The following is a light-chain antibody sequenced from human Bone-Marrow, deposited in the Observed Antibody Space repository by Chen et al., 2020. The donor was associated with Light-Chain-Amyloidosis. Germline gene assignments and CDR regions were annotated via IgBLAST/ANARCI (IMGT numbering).Light chain of an antibody. Sequence: QSALTPPPSGSGSFGQSIPFSCTGSSSDVGTYNVVSWYRQYPGKAPQLILYDVTQRPSGVSNRLSGSKSGNTASLTISGLQAEDDADYFCCSYAAGGTVVFGGGTKLTVV. CDR1: SSDVGTYNV. V-gene: IGLV2-23*02. J-gene: IGLJ2*01. CDR2: DVT. CDR3: CSYAAGGTVV.